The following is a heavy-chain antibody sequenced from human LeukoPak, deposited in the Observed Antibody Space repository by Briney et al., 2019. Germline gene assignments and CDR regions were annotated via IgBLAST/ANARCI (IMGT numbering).Heavy chain of an antibody. J-gene: IGHJ6*02. CDR1: GGSISSYY. CDR3: ARDLRYYGMDV. CDR2: IYYSGST. V-gene: IGHV4-59*01. Sequence: SETLSLTCTVSGGSISSYYWSWIRQPPGKGLEWIGYIYYSGSTNYNPSLKSRVTISVDTSKNQFSLKLSSVTAADTAVYYCARDLRYYGMDVWGQGTTVTVSS.